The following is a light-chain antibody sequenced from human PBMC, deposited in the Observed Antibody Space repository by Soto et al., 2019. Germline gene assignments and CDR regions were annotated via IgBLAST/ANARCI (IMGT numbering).Light chain of an antibody. Sequence: QSALTQPPSESGTPGQRVTIYCSGSRSNIGSGYVYWYHQLPGTAPKLLIYRSNQRPAGVPDRISGSRSGTSASLAISGLRSEDEADYYCAAWDDSLSGMVFGGGTKVTVL. V-gene: IGLV1-47*01. CDR3: AAWDDSLSGMV. CDR1: RSNIGSGY. J-gene: IGLJ2*01. CDR2: RSN.